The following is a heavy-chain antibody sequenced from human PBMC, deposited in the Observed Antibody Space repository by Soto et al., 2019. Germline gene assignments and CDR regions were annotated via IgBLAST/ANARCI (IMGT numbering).Heavy chain of an antibody. CDR2: IIPIFGTA. D-gene: IGHD5-12*01. J-gene: IGHJ6*02. Sequence: QVPLVQSGAEVKKPGSSVKVSCKASGGTFSSYAISWVRQAPGQGLEWMGGIIPIFGTANYAQKIQGRVTITADESTNTAYMELSSLRSEDTAVYYYARGRLDGYNRGMYGMDVWGQGTTVTVSS. CDR1: GGTFSSYA. CDR3: ARGRLDGYNRGMYGMDV. V-gene: IGHV1-69*12.